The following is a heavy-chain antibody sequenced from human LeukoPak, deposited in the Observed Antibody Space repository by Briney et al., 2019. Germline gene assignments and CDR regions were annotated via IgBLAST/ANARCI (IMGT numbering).Heavy chain of an antibody. CDR3: ARVSTDGGPPDHFDY. V-gene: IGHV4-39*07. J-gene: IGHJ4*02. Sequence: SETLSLTCTVSGGSISSSSYYWGWIRQPPGKGLEWIGSIYYSGSTYYNPSLKSRVTISVDTSKNQFSLKLSSVTAADTAVYYCARVSTDGGPPDHFDYWGQGTLVTVSS. D-gene: IGHD1-14*01. CDR2: IYYSGST. CDR1: GGSISSSSYY.